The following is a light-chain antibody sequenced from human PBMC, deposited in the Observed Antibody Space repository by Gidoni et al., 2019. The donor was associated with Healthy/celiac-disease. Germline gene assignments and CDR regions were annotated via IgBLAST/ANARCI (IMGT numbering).Light chain of an antibody. J-gene: IGKJ1*01. V-gene: IGKV1-5*01. CDR1: QSISSW. CDR2: DAS. Sequence: IQLTQSPSTLSASVGDRVTITCRASQSISSWFAWYQQKPGKATKLLIYDASSVERGVPSRFSGSGAGTEFTLTISSLQPDDFATYYCQQYNSYWTFGQGTKVEIK. CDR3: QQYNSYWT.